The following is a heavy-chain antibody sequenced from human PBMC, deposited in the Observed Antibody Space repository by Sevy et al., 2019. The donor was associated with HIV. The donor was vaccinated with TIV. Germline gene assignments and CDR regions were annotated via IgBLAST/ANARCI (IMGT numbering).Heavy chain of an antibody. J-gene: IGHJ5*02. D-gene: IGHD4-4*01. CDR1: EFTFGDYA. CDR3: KGSNYVFSRFDP. CDR2: IRSKAYGGTT. Sequence: GGSLRLSCTASEFTFGDYAMSWVRQAPGKGLEWVGFIRSKAYGGTTEYAASVKGRFTISRDDSKSIAYLQMNSLKAEDTAVYYCKGSNYVFSRFDPWGQGTLVTVSS. V-gene: IGHV3-49*04.